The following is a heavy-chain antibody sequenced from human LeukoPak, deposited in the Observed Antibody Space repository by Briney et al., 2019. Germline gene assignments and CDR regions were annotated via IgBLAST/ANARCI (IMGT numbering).Heavy chain of an antibody. Sequence: SETLSLTCTVSGGSISSGGYYWSWIRQHPGKGLGWIVYSYYSGSTYFNPSLKSRVTISVDTSKNQFSLKLSSVTAADTAVYYCARSRVRGVFDYWGQGTLVTVSS. CDR1: GGSISSGGYY. V-gene: IGHV4-31*03. CDR2: SYYSGST. J-gene: IGHJ4*02. D-gene: IGHD3-10*01. CDR3: ARSRVRGVFDY.